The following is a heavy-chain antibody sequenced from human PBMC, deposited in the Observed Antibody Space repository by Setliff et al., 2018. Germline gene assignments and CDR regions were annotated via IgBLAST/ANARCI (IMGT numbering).Heavy chain of an antibody. CDR1: GFTFSRYW. CDR3: AREKMATNYYYYYMDV. Sequence: GGSLRLSCAASGFTFSRYWMSWVRQAPGKGLEWVANIKQDGSEKYYVDSVKGRFTISRDNAKNSLYLQMNSLRAEDTAVCYCAREKMATNYYYYYMDVWGKGTTVTVSS. J-gene: IGHJ6*03. D-gene: IGHD5-12*01. V-gene: IGHV3-7*01. CDR2: IKQDGSEK.